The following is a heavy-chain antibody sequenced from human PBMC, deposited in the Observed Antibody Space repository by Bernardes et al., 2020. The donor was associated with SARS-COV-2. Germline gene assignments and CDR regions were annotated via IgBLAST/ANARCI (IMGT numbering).Heavy chain of an antibody. CDR2: IYPGDSET. D-gene: IGHD6-19*01. V-gene: IGHV5-51*01. Sequence: GESLKISCGGSGYNFNTQWVAWVRQVAGKGLEYMGIIYPGDSETKYGPSFQGRVTISADKSINTVYLQWNRLEASDTAMDYCATSPILSGWPFDHWGQGTLITVSS. CDR3: ATSPILSGWPFDH. J-gene: IGHJ4*02. CDR1: GYNFNTQW.